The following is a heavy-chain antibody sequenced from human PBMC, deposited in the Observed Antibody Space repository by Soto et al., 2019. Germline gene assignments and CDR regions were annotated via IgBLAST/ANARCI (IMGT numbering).Heavy chain of an antibody. CDR3: ARDKWDYYYGMDV. V-gene: IGHV1-18*01. J-gene: IGHJ6*02. D-gene: IGHD1-26*01. Sequence: ASVKVSCKASGYTFTSYGISWLLQAPGQGLEWMGWISAYNGNTNYAQKLQGRVTMTTDTSTSTAYMELRSLRSDDTAVYYCARDKWDYYYGMDVWGQGTTVTVSS. CDR1: GYTFTSYG. CDR2: ISAYNGNT.